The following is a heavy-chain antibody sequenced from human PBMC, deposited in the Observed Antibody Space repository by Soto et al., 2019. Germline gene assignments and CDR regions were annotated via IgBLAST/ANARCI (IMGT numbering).Heavy chain of an antibody. Sequence: QVQLVQSGAEVQKPGSSVKVSCKASGDTFRNYAFTWVRQAPGQGLEWMGTIIPLFSTRYAQKFQGRVTMTADDSTSTVYMDLSSLKSDDTAVYYCARDPGIAVVGRGPSFEHWGQGTLVTVSS. D-gene: IGHD6-19*01. CDR2: IIPLFST. J-gene: IGHJ4*02. CDR3: ARDPGIAVVGRGPSFEH. V-gene: IGHV1-69*18. CDR1: GDTFRNYA.